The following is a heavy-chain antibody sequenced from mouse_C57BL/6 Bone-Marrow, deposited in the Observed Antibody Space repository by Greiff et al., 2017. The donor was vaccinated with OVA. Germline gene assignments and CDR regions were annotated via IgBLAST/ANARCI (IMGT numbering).Heavy chain of an antibody. V-gene: IGHV6-3*01. CDR1: GFTFSNYW. D-gene: IGHD2-2*01. Sequence: EVKVEESGGGLVQPGGSMKLSCVASGFTFSNYWMNWVRQSPEKGLEWVAQIRLKSDNYATHYAESVKGRFTISRDDSKSSVYLQMNNLRAEDTGIYYCIGGYGYDLDNWGQGTTLTVSS. J-gene: IGHJ2*01. CDR3: IGGYGYDLDN. CDR2: IRLKSDNYAT.